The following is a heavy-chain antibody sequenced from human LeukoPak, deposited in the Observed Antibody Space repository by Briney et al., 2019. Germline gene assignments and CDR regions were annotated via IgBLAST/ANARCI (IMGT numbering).Heavy chain of an antibody. CDR1: GFTFSSYS. J-gene: IGHJ4*02. V-gene: IGHV3-48*02. CDR2: ISSSSTI. D-gene: IGHD6-19*01. CDR3: ARDPPLHSSGWYEGY. Sequence: GGSLRLSCAASGFTFSSYSMNWVRQAPGKGLEWVSYISSSSTIYYADSVKGRFTISRDNAKNSLYLQMNSLRDEDTAVYYCARDPPLHSSGWYEGYWGQGTLVTVSS.